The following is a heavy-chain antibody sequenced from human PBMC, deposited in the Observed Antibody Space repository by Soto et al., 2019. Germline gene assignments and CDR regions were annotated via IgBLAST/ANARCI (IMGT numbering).Heavy chain of an antibody. D-gene: IGHD2-2*03. CDR1: GASISSSGGYY. J-gene: IGHJ4*02. CDR2: IHYSGGT. V-gene: IGHV4-31*03. CDR3: ARVDPYYFDQ. Sequence: PSETLSLTCTVSGASISSSGGYYWSWIRQLPGKGLEWIGHIHYSGGTYFNPSLKSRVTISVDTSQNHFSLKLASVTAADTAVYFCARVDPYYFDQWGQGTLVTVSS.